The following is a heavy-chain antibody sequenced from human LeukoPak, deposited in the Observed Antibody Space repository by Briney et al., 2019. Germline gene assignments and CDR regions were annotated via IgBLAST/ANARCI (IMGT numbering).Heavy chain of an antibody. CDR1: GFTFRSHD. Sequence: GGSLRLSCAASGFTFRSHDMHWVRQAPGKGLGWVTFVRFDGSDKKYADSVKGRFTISRDNSKNTLFLQMISLRDEDTAVYYCAKSLYPDAFDIWGQGTMVTVS. CDR2: VRFDGSDK. J-gene: IGHJ3*02. D-gene: IGHD2-8*01. CDR3: AKSLYPDAFDI. V-gene: IGHV3-30*02.